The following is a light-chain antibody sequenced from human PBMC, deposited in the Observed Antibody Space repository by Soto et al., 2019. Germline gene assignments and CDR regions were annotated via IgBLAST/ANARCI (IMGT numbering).Light chain of an antibody. Sequence: EIVMTQSPATLSVSPGERATLSCRASQSVSSNLAWYQQKPGQGPRLLIYGASTRATGIPARFSGSGSGTEFTLTISSLXXXXFAVYYCQQYNNWPLTFGGGTKVEIK. J-gene: IGKJ4*01. CDR3: QQYNNWPLT. V-gene: IGKV3-15*01. CDR1: QSVSSN. CDR2: GAS.